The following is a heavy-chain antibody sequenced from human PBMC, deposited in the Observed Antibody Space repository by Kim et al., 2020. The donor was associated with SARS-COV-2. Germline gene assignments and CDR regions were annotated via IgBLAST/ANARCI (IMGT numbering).Heavy chain of an antibody. D-gene: IGHD3-10*01. CDR3: ARRGVGELQDYYYGMDV. J-gene: IGHJ6*02. Sequence: VKGQFTISRDNAKNSLYLQMNSLRAEDTAVYYCARRGVGELQDYYYGMDVWGQGTTVTVSS. V-gene: IGHV3-11*04.